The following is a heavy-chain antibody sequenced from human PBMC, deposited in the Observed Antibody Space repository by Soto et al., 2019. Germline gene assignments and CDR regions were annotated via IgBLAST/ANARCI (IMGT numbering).Heavy chain of an antibody. D-gene: IGHD3-22*01. CDR2: ISSSSSTI. CDR1: GFTFSSYS. V-gene: IGHV3-48*02. CDR3: AREAKGGTMIVVVNNWFDP. J-gene: IGHJ5*02. Sequence: GGSLRLSCAASGFTFSSYSTNWVRQAPGKGLEWVSYISSSSSTIYYADSVKGRFTISRDNAKNSLYLQMNSLRDEDTAVYYCAREAKGGTMIVVVNNWFDPWGQGTLVTV.